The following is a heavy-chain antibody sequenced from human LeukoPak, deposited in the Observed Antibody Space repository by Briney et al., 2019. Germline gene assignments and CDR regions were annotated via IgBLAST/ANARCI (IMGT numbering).Heavy chain of an antibody. Sequence: GGSLRLSCAASGFTFSNYAMSWVRQAPGKGLEWVSAISGSGDSTYHADSVRGRFTISRDNSKNTLYLQMNSLRAEDTAVYYRAKDPAYSSGWLYYFDYWGQGTLVTVSS. CDR3: AKDPAYSSGWLYYFDY. V-gene: IGHV3-23*01. CDR1: GFTFSNYA. D-gene: IGHD6-19*01. CDR2: ISGSGDST. J-gene: IGHJ4*02.